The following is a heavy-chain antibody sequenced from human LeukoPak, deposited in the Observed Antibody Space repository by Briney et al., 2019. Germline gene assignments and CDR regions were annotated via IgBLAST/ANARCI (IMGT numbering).Heavy chain of an antibody. CDR1: GGSFSDYY. CDR3: AVGDYLFY. Sequence: PSETLSLTCAVYGGSFSDYYWSWIRQPAGKGLEWIGRIYTSGSTNYNPSLKSRVTMSVDTSKNQFSLKLSSVTAADTAVYYCAVGDYLFYWGQGTLVTVSS. V-gene: IGHV4-59*10. CDR2: IYTSGST. J-gene: IGHJ4*02.